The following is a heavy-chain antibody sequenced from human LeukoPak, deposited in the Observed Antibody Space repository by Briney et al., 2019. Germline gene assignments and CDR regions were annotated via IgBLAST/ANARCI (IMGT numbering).Heavy chain of an antibody. Sequence: SETLSLTCAVSGYSISSGYYWGWIRQPPGKGLEWIGSIYHSGSTYYNPSLKSRVTISVDASKNQFSLKLSSVTAADTAVYYCATTERTRGYSYGYSFFDYWGQGTLVTVSS. CDR3: ATTERTRGYSYGYSFFDY. V-gene: IGHV4-38-2*01. J-gene: IGHJ4*02. CDR2: IYHSGST. D-gene: IGHD5-18*01. CDR1: GYSISSGYY.